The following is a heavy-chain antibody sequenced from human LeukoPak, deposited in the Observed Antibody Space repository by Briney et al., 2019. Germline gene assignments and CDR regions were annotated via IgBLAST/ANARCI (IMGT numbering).Heavy chain of an antibody. CDR3: AKERESNGYFDY. V-gene: IGHV3-23*01. J-gene: IGHJ4*02. Sequence: GGSLRLSCAASGFTFRNYAMSWVRQAPGKGLEWVSAISGSGSRTYYADSVKGRFTVYRDNSKNTQYLQMNSLRAEDTAVYYCAKERESNGYFDYWGQGILVIVSS. D-gene: IGHD3-22*01. CDR1: GFTFRNYA. CDR2: ISGSGSRT.